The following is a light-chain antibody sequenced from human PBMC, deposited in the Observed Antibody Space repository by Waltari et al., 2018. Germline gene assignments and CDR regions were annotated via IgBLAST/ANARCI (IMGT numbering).Light chain of an antibody. CDR1: QDIYNS. Sequence: DIQMTQHPPSLSASVGDRVTITCHANQDIYNSLNWYQQKPGKAPNLLIYGASNLETGVPSRFSGSGSGTHFTFTISSLQPDDFATYYCQQYDTPLSFGGGTKVAIK. CDR2: GAS. J-gene: IGKJ4*01. CDR3: QQYDTPLS. V-gene: IGKV1-33*01.